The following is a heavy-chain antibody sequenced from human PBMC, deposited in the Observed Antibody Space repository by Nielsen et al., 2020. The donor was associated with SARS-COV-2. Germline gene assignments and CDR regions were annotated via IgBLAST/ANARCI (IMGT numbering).Heavy chain of an antibody. V-gene: IGHV1-2*06. CDR2: INPNSGGT. Sequence: ASVKVSCKASGYTFTGYYMHWVRQAPGQGLEWMGRINPNSGGTNYAQKFQGRVTMTRDTSISTAYMELSRLRSDDTAVYYCARDSQGIAVAGMRNYYYYYYMDVWGKGTTVTVSS. D-gene: IGHD6-19*01. J-gene: IGHJ6*03. CDR3: ARDSQGIAVAGMRNYYYYYYMDV. CDR1: GYTFTGYY.